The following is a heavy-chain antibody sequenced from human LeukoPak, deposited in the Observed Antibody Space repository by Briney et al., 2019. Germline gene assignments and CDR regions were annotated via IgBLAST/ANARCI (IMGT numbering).Heavy chain of an antibody. CDR2: IYTSGST. CDR3: ARGIAARPVKFDY. D-gene: IGHD6-6*01. J-gene: IGHJ4*02. Sequence: SXTLSLTCTVSGGSMSSGSYYWSWIRQPAGKGVEWIVRIYTSGSTNYNPSRKSRVTISVDKEKNQFSVKLSAVTAADTAVYYCARGIAARPVKFDYWGQGTLVTVSS. CDR1: GGSMSSGSYY. V-gene: IGHV4-61*02.